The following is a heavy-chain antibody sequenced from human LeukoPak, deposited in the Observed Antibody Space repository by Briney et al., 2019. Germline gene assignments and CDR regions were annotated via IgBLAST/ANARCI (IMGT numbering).Heavy chain of an antibody. CDR1: GGSISGSNW. V-gene: IGHV4-4*02. Sequence: SETLSLTCAVSGGSISGSNWWSWVRPPPGKGLEWIGEIYHSGSTNYNPSLKRRVTISVDKSKNQFSLKLSSVTAADTAVYYCARAPRLWFGELLLDYWGQGTLVTVSS. CDR3: ARAPRLWFGELLLDY. CDR2: IYHSGST. D-gene: IGHD3-10*01. J-gene: IGHJ4*02.